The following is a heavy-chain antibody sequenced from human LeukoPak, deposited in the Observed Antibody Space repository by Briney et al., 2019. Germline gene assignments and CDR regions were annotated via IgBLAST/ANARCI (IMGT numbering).Heavy chain of an antibody. J-gene: IGHJ5*02. CDR1: GGSISSYY. D-gene: IGHD3-10*01. CDR3: ARLTPITMVRGVIIGNWFDP. CDR2: IYYSGST. Sequence: SETLSLTCTVSGGSISSYYWSWIRQPPGKGLEWIGYIYYSGSTNYNPSLKSRVTISVDTSKNQFSLKLSSVTAADTAMYYCARLTPITMVRGVIIGNWFDPWGQGTLVTVSS. V-gene: IGHV4-59*01.